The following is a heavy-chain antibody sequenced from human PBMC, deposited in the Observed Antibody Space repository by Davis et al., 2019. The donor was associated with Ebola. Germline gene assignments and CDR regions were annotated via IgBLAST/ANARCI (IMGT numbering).Heavy chain of an antibody. Sequence: GESLKISCAASGFTVSSNYMSWVRQAPGKGLEWVSVIYSGGSTYYADSVKGRFTISRDNSKNTLYLQMNSLRAEDTAVYYCAREWAWLNWGQGTLVTVSS. CDR1: GFTVSSNY. CDR3: AREWAWLN. V-gene: IGHV3-53*01. CDR2: IYSGGST. J-gene: IGHJ4*02. D-gene: IGHD5-12*01.